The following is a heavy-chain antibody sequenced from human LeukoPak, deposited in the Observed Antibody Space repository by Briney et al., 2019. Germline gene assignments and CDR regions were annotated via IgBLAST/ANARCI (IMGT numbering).Heavy chain of an antibody. Sequence: PGGSLRLSCAASGFTFSSYGMSWVRQAPGKGLEWVSLIYSGGSTDYTDSVKGRFTISRDNSKNMLYLQMNSLRAEDTAVYYCARRAGGYSHPYDYWGQGTLVTVSS. CDR3: ARRAGGYSHPYDY. CDR1: GFTFSSYG. J-gene: IGHJ4*02. CDR2: IYSGGST. D-gene: IGHD4-23*01. V-gene: IGHV3-53*01.